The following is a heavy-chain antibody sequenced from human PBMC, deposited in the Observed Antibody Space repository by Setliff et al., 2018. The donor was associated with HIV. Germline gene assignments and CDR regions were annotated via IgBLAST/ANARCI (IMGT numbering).Heavy chain of an antibody. J-gene: IGHJ6*02. Sequence: SETLSLTCDVADGDLSGDSWSWIRQPPGKGLQWIGEIIHSGNTTYNPSLKSRVTISVDTSKNQFSLKLSSVTAADTAVYYCARDRRAHDYNNYVYYYYGMDVWGQGTTVTVSS. CDR1: DGDLSGDS. CDR3: ARDRRAHDYNNYVYYYYGMDV. CDR2: IIHSGNT. V-gene: IGHV4-34*12. D-gene: IGHD4-4*01.